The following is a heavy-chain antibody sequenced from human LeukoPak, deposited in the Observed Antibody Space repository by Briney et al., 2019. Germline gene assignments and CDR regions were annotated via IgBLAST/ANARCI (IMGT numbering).Heavy chain of an antibody. CDR2: IHHSGGT. J-gene: IGHJ4*02. CDR3: ARYPTYGGYYFDY. V-gene: IGHV4-4*02. D-gene: IGHD4-23*01. Sequence: PSETLSLTCSVSGGSISTPNWWAWVRQPPGKGLEWIGEIHHSGGTNYKSSLKSRVTISVDTSKNQFSLKLSSVTAADTAVYYCARYPTYGGYYFDYWGQGTLVTVSS. CDR1: GGSISTPNW.